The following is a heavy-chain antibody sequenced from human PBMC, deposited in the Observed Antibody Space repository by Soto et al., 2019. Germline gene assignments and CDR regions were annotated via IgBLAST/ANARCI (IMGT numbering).Heavy chain of an antibody. CDR2: IKQDGSEK. Sequence: EVQLVESGGGLVQPGGSLRLSCAASGFTFSSYWMSWVRQAPGKGLEWVANIKQDGSEKYYVDSVKGRFTISRDNAKNSLYMQMNSLRAEDTAVSYCSRGTVTAYAFDIWGQGTMVTVSS. V-gene: IGHV3-7*01. D-gene: IGHD2-21*02. CDR3: SRGTVTAYAFDI. CDR1: GFTFSSYW. J-gene: IGHJ3*02.